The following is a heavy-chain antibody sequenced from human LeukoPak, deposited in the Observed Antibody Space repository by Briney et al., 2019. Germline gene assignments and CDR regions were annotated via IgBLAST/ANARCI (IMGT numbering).Heavy chain of an antibody. V-gene: IGHV1-2*02. CDR3: ATGLERRNWFDP. J-gene: IGHJ5*02. D-gene: IGHD5-24*01. CDR2: INPNSGGT. Sequence: ASVKVSCKASGYTFTGYYMHWVRQAPGQGLGWMGWINPNSGGTNYAQKFQGRVTMTRDTSISTAYMELSRLRSDDTAVYYCATGLERRNWFDPWGQGTLVTVSS. CDR1: GYTFTGYY.